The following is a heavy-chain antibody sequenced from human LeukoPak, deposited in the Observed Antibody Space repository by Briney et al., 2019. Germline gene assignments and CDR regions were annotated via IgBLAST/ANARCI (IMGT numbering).Heavy chain of an antibody. CDR2: INHSGST. V-gene: IGHV4-34*01. D-gene: IGHD3-3*01. CDR1: GGSFSGYY. Sequence: SETLSLTCAVYGGSFSGYYWSWIRQPPGKGLEWIGEINHSGSTNYNPSLKSRVTISVDTSKNQFSLKLSSVTAADTAVYYCARHAYYDFWIGYRYNWFDPLGQGTLVTVFS. J-gene: IGHJ5*02. CDR3: ARHAYYDFWIGYRYNWFDP.